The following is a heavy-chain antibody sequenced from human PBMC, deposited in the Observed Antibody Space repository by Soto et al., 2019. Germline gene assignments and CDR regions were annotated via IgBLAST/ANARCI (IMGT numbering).Heavy chain of an antibody. CDR1: GYSFTSYW. D-gene: IGHD1-7*01. CDR3: ARNNWNYARSFDY. CDR2: IYPGDSDT. V-gene: IGHV5-51*01. Sequence: GASLKISCKGSGYSFTSYWIGWVRQMPGKGLEWMGIIYPGDSDTRYSPSFQGQVTISADKSISTAYLQLSSLKASDTAMYYCARNNWNYARSFDYWGQGTLVTVSS. J-gene: IGHJ4*02.